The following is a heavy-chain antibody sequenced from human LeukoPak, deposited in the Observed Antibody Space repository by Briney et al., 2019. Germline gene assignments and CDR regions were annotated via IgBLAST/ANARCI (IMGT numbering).Heavy chain of an antibody. CDR1: GFTFSSYS. D-gene: IGHD1-26*01. V-gene: IGHV3-21*01. J-gene: IGHJ3*02. Sequence: GGSLRLSCAASGFTFSSYSMNWVRQAPGKGLEWVSSISSSSSYIYYADSGKGRFTISRDTDKNSLYLKMNSMRAEDTAVYYCARDRSSGTLDDAFDIWGQGTMVTVSS. CDR2: ISSSSSYI. CDR3: ARDRSSGTLDDAFDI.